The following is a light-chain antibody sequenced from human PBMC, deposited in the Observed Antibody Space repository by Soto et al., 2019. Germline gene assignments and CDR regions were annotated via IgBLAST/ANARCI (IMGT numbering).Light chain of an antibody. CDR3: QRCDNLPFT. V-gene: IGKV1-33*01. CDR1: QDIKHY. J-gene: IGKJ2*01. CDR2: DAS. Sequence: DVLMTQSPSSLSASVGDRVTITCQASQDIKHYLNWYQQKPGKAPKLLIYDASNLETGVPLRFSGSGSGTEFTFTISSLQPEDIATYYCQRCDNLPFTFGQGTELEMK.